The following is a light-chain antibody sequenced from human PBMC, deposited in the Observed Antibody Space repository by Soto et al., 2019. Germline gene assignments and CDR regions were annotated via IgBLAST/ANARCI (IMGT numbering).Light chain of an antibody. CDR3: QVWDSGSSHVV. CDR2: SDT. CDR1: DIGSKG. J-gene: IGLJ2*01. V-gene: IGLV3-21*01. Sequence: SYELTQPPSVSVAPGKTASISCGGNDIGSKGVHWYQQKPGQAPVLVIYSDTDLPPVIPERFSGSNSANLATLTISRVEAVYESDYYCQVWDSGSSHVVFGGGNKVTVL.